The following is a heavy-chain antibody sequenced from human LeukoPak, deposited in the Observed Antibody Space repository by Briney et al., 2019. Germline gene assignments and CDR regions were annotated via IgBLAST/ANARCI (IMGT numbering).Heavy chain of an antibody. CDR2: ISSTSSTI. CDR1: GFTFSNYG. CDR3: ARDYGSGRRIFDY. D-gene: IGHD3-10*01. Sequence: PGGSLRLSCAASGFTFSNYGMHWVRQAPGKGLEWVSHISSTSSTINYADSVKGRFTLSRDNAKNSLYLQMNSLRAEDTAVYYCARDYGSGRRIFDYWGQGTLVTASS. J-gene: IGHJ4*02. V-gene: IGHV3-48*01.